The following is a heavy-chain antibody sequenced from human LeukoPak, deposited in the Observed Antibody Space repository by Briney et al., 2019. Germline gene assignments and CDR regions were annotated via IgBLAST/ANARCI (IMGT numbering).Heavy chain of an antibody. V-gene: IGHV3-13*04. D-gene: IGHD2-15*01. J-gene: IGHJ2*01. CDR3: ARAGGCSGGSCYSSYFDL. Sequence: PGESLRLSCAASGFTFSSYDMHWVRQATGKGLEWVSAIGTAGDTYYPGSVKGRFTISRENAKNSLYLQMNSLRAGDTAVYYCARAGGCSGGSCYSSYFDLWGRGTLVTVSS. CDR2: IGTAGDT. CDR1: GFTFSSYD.